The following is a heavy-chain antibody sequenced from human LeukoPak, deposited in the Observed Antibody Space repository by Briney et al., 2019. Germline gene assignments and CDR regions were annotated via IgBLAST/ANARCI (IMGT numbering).Heavy chain of an antibody. D-gene: IGHD6-13*01. V-gene: IGHV4-59*01. J-gene: IGHJ6*02. CDR2: IYYSGST. CDR1: GGSISSYF. CDR3: AGLYSSSWDYYYYYYGMDV. Sequence: PSETLSLTCTVSGGSISSYFWSWIRQPPGKGLEWIGYIYYSGSTNYNPSLKSRVTISVDTSKNQFSLKLSSVTAADTAVYYCAGLYSSSWDYYYYYYGMDVWGQGTTVTVSS.